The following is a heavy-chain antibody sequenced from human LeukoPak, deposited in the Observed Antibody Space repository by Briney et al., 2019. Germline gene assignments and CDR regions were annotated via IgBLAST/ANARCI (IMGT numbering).Heavy chain of an antibody. J-gene: IGHJ4*02. CDR2: ISYDGSNK. CDR3: ARAGTSGDSTLLIDY. Sequence: GGSLRLSCAAPGFTFSSYAMHWVRQAPGKGLEWVAVISYDGSNKYYADSVKGRFTISRDNSKNTLYLQMNSLRAEDTAVYYCARAGTSGDSTLLIDYWGQGTLVTVSS. V-gene: IGHV3-30-3*01. D-gene: IGHD4-17*01. CDR1: GFTFSSYA.